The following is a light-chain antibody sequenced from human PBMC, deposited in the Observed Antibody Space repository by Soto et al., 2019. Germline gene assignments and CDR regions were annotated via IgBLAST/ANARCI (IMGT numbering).Light chain of an antibody. J-gene: IGLJ1*01. Sequence: QSALTQPPSASGSPGQSVTISCTGTSSDVGGFNYVSWYQQHPGKAPKLMIYEVSKRPSGVPDRFSGSKSGNTASLTVSGLQAEDEADYYCTSYAGRNNFRWVFGTGTKLTVL. CDR1: SSDVGGFNY. CDR2: EVS. V-gene: IGLV2-8*01. CDR3: TSYAGRNNFRWV.